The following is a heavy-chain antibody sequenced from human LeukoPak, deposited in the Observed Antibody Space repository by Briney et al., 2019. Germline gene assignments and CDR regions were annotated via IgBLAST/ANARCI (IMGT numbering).Heavy chain of an antibody. CDR1: EFTFSSYS. Sequence: GGSLRLSCAASEFTFSSYSMNWVRQAPGKGLEWVSYITNSGNSKSYADSVKGRFTISRDNTKNSLYLQMNGLRAEDTAVYYCARGDKGYSYGYMWGQGTLVTVSS. V-gene: IGHV3-48*01. J-gene: IGHJ4*02. D-gene: IGHD5-18*01. CDR2: ITNSGNSK. CDR3: ARGDKGYSYGYM.